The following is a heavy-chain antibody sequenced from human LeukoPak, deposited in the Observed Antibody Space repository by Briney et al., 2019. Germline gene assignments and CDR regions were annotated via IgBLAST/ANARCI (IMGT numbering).Heavy chain of an antibody. V-gene: IGHV4-34*01. CDR1: GGSLIHDY. Sequence: SETLSLTCAVYGGSLIHDYWNCIRQTPGKGLEWIGEFYHGGSTPYNPSLKSRVTISIETSRHHFSLKLSSVTAAHTTVYFSARGGAVNGFDITGQG. CDR3: ARGGAVNGFDI. D-gene: IGHD6-19*01. J-gene: IGHJ3*02. CDR2: FYHGGST.